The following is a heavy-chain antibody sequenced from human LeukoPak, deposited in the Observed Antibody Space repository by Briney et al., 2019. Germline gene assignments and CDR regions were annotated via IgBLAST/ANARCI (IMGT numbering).Heavy chain of an antibody. J-gene: IGHJ4*02. Sequence: PSETLSLTCTVSDGSISSGSYYWGWIRRPPGKGLEWIGSIYKSGSTYYNPSLKSRVTISVDSSKNQFSLKLRLVTAADTAVYYCARLYGYFDYWGQGILVTVSS. V-gene: IGHV4-39*01. CDR1: DGSISSGSYY. D-gene: IGHD3-16*01. CDR3: ARLYGYFDY. CDR2: IYKSGST.